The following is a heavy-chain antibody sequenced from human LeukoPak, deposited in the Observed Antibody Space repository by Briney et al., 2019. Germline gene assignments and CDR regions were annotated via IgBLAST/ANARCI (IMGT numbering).Heavy chain of an antibody. J-gene: IGHJ4*02. CDR2: IKQDGSEK. CDR1: GFTFSSYW. D-gene: IGHD3-9*01. V-gene: IGHV3-7*03. CDR3: ARGGDYYILTGRDYYFDY. Sequence: GGSLRHSCAAAGFTFSSYWMSWVRQAPGKGLEWVANIKQDGSEKYYVDSVKGRFTISRDNAKNSLYLQMNSLRAEDTAVYYCARGGDYYILTGRDYYFDYWGQGTLVTVSS.